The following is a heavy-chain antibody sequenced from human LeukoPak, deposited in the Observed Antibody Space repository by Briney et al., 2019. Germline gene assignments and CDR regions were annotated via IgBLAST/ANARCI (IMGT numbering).Heavy chain of an antibody. J-gene: IGHJ5*02. CDR3: ARADYDSSGYHTNWFDP. V-gene: IGHV1-2*06. Sequence: ASVKVSCKASGYTFTGYYMHWVRQAPGQGLEWMGRINPNSGGTNYAQKLQGRVTMTRDTSISTAYMELSRLRSDDTAVYYCARADYDSSGYHTNWFDPWGQGTLVTVSS. D-gene: IGHD3-22*01. CDR1: GYTFTGYY. CDR2: INPNSGGT.